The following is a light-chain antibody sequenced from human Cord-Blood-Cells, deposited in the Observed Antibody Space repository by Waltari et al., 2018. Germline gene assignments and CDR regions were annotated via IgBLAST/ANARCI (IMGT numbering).Light chain of an antibody. Sequence: QSALTQPRSVSGSPGPSVTISCTGTNSDVGGYNSVSWYQQHPGKAPKLMIYDVSKRPSGVPDRFSGSKSGNTASLTISGLQAEDEADYYCCSYAGSYTYVFGTGTKVTVL. CDR1: NSDVGGYNS. V-gene: IGLV2-11*01. CDR3: CSYAGSYTYV. CDR2: DVS. J-gene: IGLJ1*01.